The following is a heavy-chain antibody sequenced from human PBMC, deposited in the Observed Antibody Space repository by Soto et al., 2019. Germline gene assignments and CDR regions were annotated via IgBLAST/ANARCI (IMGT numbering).Heavy chain of an antibody. CDR1: GYSFTDYH. CDR2: INPKSGGT. CDR3: ARGDSTDCSNGVCSFFYNHDMDV. V-gene: IGHV1-2*04. Sequence: SVKVSCKASGYSFTDYHIHWVRQAPGQGLEWLGRINPKSGGTSTAQKFQGWVTMTTDTSISTASMELTRLTSDDTAIYYCARGDSTDCSNGVCSFFYNHDMDVWGQGTTVTVS. J-gene: IGHJ6*02. D-gene: IGHD2-8*01.